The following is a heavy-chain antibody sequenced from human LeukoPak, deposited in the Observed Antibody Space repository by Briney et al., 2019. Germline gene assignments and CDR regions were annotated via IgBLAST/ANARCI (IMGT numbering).Heavy chain of an antibody. V-gene: IGHV3-23*01. D-gene: IGHD3-22*01. Sequence: GGTLGLSCAASGFIFSRYAMSWDHQAPGKGLEGVSAISGSGGSTYYADAVEGRFTVSRDNSKNTLYLQVNSLRAEDTAVYYCARHYYDSSGYSPYAFDIWGQGTMVTVSS. CDR3: ARHYYDSSGYSPYAFDI. CDR2: ISGSGGST. CDR1: GFIFSRYA. J-gene: IGHJ3*02.